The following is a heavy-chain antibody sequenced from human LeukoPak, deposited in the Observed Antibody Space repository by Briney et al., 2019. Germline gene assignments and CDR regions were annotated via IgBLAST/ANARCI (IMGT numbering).Heavy chain of an antibody. V-gene: IGHV4-61*02. J-gene: IGHJ5*02. CDR1: GGSISSDGYY. Sequence: PSETLSLTCTVSGGSISSDGYYWSWIRQPAGKGLEWIGRIYTSGSTNYNPSLKSRVTMSVDTSKNQFSLKLSSVTAADTAVYYCARDRRGSGSYSRYNWFDPWGQGTLVTVSS. CDR2: IYTSGST. CDR3: ARDRRGSGSYSRYNWFDP. D-gene: IGHD1-26*01.